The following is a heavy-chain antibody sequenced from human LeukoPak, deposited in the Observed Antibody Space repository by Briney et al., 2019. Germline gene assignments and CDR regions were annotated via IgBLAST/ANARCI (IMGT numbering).Heavy chain of an antibody. V-gene: IGHV1-69*13. CDR3: ARDRRHTAMALFGLS. CDR2: IIPIFGTA. Sequence: ASVKVSCKASGGTFSSYAISWVRQAPGQGLEWMGGIIPIFGTANYAQKFQGRVTITADESTSTAYMELSSLRFEDTAVYYCARDRRHTAMALFGLSWGQGTLVTVSS. J-gene: IGHJ5*02. D-gene: IGHD5-18*01. CDR1: GGTFSSYA.